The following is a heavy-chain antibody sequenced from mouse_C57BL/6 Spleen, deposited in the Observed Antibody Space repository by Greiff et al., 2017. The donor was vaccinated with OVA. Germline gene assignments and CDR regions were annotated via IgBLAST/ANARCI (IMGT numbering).Heavy chain of an antibody. Sequence: EVQVVESGGGLVQPGGSLSLSCAASGFTFTAYYMSWVRQPPGTALEWLGFIRNNANGYTTEYSASVKGRFTISRDNSQSILYLPMNALRAEDSATYYCARYYYGSSSCDYGGQGTTLTVAS. CDR3: ARYYYGSSSCDY. V-gene: IGHV7-3*01. J-gene: IGHJ2*01. D-gene: IGHD1-1*01. CDR1: GFTFTAYY. CDR2: IRNNANGYTT.